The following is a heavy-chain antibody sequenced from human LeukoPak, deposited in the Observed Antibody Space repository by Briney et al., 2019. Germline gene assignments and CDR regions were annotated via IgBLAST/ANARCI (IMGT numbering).Heavy chain of an antibody. J-gene: IGHJ4*02. Sequence: GGSLRLSCAASGFTFDDYGMSWVRQAPGKGLERVPGINWNGGSAGYADSVKGRFTISRDNAKNSLYLQMNSLRAEDTALYYCARGTLKAAATDFDYWGQGTLVTVSS. CDR3: ARGTLKAAATDFDY. CDR2: INWNGGSA. CDR1: GFTFDDYG. D-gene: IGHD6-13*01. V-gene: IGHV3-20*04.